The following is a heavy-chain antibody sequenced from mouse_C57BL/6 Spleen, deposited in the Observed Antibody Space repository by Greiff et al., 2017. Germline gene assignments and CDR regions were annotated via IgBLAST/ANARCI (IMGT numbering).Heavy chain of an antibody. D-gene: IGHD6-1*01. V-gene: IGHV1-7*01. CDR2: INPSSGYT. J-gene: IGHJ1*03. CDR1: GYTFTSYW. Sequence: QVHVKQSGAELAKPGASVTLSCKASGYTFTSYWMHWVKQRPGQGLEWIGYINPSSGYTKYTQKFKDKATLTADKSSSTAYMQLSSLTYEDSAVYYSSGSVAGEWYFDVWGTGTTVTVSS. CDR3: SGSVAGEWYFDV.